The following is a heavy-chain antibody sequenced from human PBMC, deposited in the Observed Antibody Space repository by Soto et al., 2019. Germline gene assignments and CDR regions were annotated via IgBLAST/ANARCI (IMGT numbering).Heavy chain of an antibody. V-gene: IGHV5-51*01. J-gene: IGHJ6*02. CDR3: ARRQSIAGPYYYYGMDV. D-gene: IGHD6-6*01. Sequence: GESLKISCKGSGYSFTSYWIGWVRQMPGRGLEWMGIIYPGDSDTRYSPSFQGQVTISADKSISTAYLQWSSLKASDTAMYYCARRQSIAGPYYYYGMDVWGQGTTVTVSS. CDR2: IYPGDSDT. CDR1: GYSFTSYW.